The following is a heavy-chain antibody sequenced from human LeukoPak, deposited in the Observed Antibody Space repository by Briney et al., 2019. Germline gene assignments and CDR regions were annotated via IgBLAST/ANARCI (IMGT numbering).Heavy chain of an antibody. D-gene: IGHD2-2*01. CDR1: GGSISSYY. Sequence: SETLSLTCTVSGGSISSYYWSWIRQPPGKGLEWIGRIYTSGSTNYNPSLTSRVTMSVDTSKNQFSLKLTSVTAADTAVYYCARDRCNSTTCASRGAFDIWGQGTMVTVS. J-gene: IGHJ3*02. V-gene: IGHV4-4*07. CDR2: IYTSGST. CDR3: ARDRCNSTTCASRGAFDI.